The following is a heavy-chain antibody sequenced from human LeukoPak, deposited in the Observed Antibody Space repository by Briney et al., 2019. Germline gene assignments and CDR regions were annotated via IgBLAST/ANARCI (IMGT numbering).Heavy chain of an antibody. Sequence: GGSLRLSCAASGFTFSSYGMHWVRRAPGKGLEWVAVIWYDGSDKYYADSVKGRFTISRDNSKNTLYLQMNSLRAEDTAVYYCATDQGIYWGQGTLVTVSS. V-gene: IGHV3-33*01. CDR1: GFTFSSYG. CDR2: IWYDGSDK. J-gene: IGHJ4*02. CDR3: ATDQGIY.